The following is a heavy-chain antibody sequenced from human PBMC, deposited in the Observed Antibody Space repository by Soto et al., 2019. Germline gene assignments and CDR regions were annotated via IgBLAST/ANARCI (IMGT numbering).Heavy chain of an antibody. Sequence: QVQLQESGPGLVKPSETLSLTCTVSGGSITNYYCSWFRQPPGKGLEWIGYIQYNGYSAYNLSLKGRVTMSMDTSTPQFSLMLESVTATDTAVYYCARHGFGSLHGLVDVWGQGTTVIVSS. J-gene: IGHJ6*02. CDR2: IQYNGYS. D-gene: IGHD3-10*01. CDR3: ARHGFGSLHGLVDV. V-gene: IGHV4-59*08. CDR1: GGSITNYY.